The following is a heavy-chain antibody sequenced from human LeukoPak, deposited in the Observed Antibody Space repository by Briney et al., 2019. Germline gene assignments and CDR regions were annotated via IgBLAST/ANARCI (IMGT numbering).Heavy chain of an antibody. V-gene: IGHV1-8*01. CDR3: ARVQRVEFPLRYYFDY. CDR2: MNPDSGNT. D-gene: IGHD1-14*01. CDR1: GYTFTSYD. J-gene: IGHJ4*02. Sequence: ASVKVSCKASGYTFTSYDINWVRQATGQGLEWMGWMNPDSGNTAYAQKFQGRVTVTRSTSLSTAYMELSSLRSEDTAVYYCARVQRVEFPLRYYFDYWGQGTLVTVSS.